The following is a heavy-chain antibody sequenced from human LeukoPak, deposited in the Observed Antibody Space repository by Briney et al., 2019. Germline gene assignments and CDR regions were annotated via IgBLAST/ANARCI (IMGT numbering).Heavy chain of an antibody. Sequence: SETLSLTCTVSGGSISSGSHYWSWIRQPAGAGLEWIGRIYSSGNTNYNPSLKSRATITVDTSKHQFSLKLSSVTAEDTAIYYCARGIPVYGLFDYWGQGALVAVSS. CDR1: GGSISSGSHY. CDR2: IYSSGNT. CDR3: ARGIPVYGLFDY. J-gene: IGHJ4*02. V-gene: IGHV4-61*02. D-gene: IGHD6-19*01.